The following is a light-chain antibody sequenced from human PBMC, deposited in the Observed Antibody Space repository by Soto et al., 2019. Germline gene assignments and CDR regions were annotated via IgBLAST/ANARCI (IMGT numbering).Light chain of an antibody. V-gene: IGLV2-14*01. J-gene: IGLJ1*01. Sequence: QSVLTHPASVSGSPGQSVTISCTGTSSDVGGYNYVSWYQQHPGKAPKLLIYDVSNRPSGASNRFSGSKSGNTASLTISGLQAEDEADYYCSSYTGSTTLHYVFGTGTKVTVL. CDR1: SSDVGGYNY. CDR3: SSYTGSTTLHYV. CDR2: DVS.